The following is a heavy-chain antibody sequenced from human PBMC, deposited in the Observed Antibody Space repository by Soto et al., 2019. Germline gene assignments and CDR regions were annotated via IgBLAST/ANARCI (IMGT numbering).Heavy chain of an antibody. Sequence: GASVKVSCKASGYTFTGYYMHWVRQAPGQGLEWMGWINPNSGGTNYAQKFQGWVTMTRDTSISTAYMELSRLRSDDTAVYYCARARNSSGHSPPPFDYWGQGTLVTLSS. D-gene: IGHD3-22*01. V-gene: IGHV1-2*04. CDR3: ARARNSSGHSPPPFDY. CDR1: GYTFTGYY. J-gene: IGHJ4*02. CDR2: INPNSGGT.